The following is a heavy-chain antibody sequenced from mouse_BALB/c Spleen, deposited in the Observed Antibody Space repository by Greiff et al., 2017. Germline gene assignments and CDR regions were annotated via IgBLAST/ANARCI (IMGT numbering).Heavy chain of an antibody. CDR3: ARAMITTGFAY. J-gene: IGHJ3*01. Sequence: PLQQSGAELVKPGASVKLSCTASGFNIKDTYMHWVKQRPEQGLEWIGRIDPANGNTKYDPKFQGKATITADTSSNTAYLQLSSLTSEDTAVYYCARAMITTGFAYWGQGTLVTVSA. CDR1: GFNIKDTY. CDR2: IDPANGNT. D-gene: IGHD2-4*01. V-gene: IGHV14-3*02.